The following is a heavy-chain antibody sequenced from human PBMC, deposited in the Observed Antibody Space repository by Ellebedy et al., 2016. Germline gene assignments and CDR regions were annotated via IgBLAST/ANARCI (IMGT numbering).Heavy chain of an antibody. CDR3: VRGDQRVFDY. D-gene: IGHD2-2*01. V-gene: IGHV3-30*04. CDR2: ISFDGRKT. CDR1: GFIFSSYT. Sequence: GGSLRLSXAASGFIFSSYTMFWVRRAPGKGLEWVAVISFDGRKTYYADSVKGRFTGSRDNSQNTLYLQMSSLRAEDTAVYYCVRGDQRVFDYWGPGTQVTVS. J-gene: IGHJ4*02.